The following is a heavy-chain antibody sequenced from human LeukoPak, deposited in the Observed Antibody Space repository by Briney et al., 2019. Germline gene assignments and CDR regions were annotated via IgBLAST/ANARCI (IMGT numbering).Heavy chain of an antibody. CDR3: ARVGAIVVVPASHAFDI. D-gene: IGHD2-2*01. V-gene: IGHV3-21*01. CDR1: GFTFSSYS. Sequence: GGSLRLSCAASGFTFSSYSMNWVRQAPGKGLEWVSSISSSSSYIYYADSVKGRFTISRDNAKNSLYLQMNSLRAEDTAVYYCARVGAIVVVPASHAFDIWGQGTMVTVSS. CDR2: ISSSSSYI. J-gene: IGHJ3*02.